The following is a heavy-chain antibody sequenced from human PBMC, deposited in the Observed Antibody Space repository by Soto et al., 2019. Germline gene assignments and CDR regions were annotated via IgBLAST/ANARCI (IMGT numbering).Heavy chain of an antibody. CDR2: IYYSGST. Sequence: QVQLQESGPGLVKPSETLSLTCTVSGGSISSYYWSWIRQPPGKGLGWIGYIYYSGSTNYNPSLKSRVTISVDTSKNQFSLKLSSVTAADTAVYYCARQYGDYVRGAFDIWGQGTMVTVSS. CDR1: GGSISSYY. J-gene: IGHJ3*02. D-gene: IGHD4-17*01. CDR3: ARQYGDYVRGAFDI. V-gene: IGHV4-59*01.